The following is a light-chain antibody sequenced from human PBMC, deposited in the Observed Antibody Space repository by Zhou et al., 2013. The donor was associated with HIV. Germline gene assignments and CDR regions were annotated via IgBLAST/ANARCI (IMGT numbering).Light chain of an antibody. CDR1: QSIDSW. CDR3: QQYNSYPIT. J-gene: IGKJ5*01. CDR2: KAS. V-gene: IGKV1-5*03. Sequence: DIQMTQSPSTLSASVGDRVTVTCRASQSIDSWLAWYQQRPGRAPKLLIYKASSLQSGVPSRFSGSGSGTEFTLTISSLQPDDFATYYCQQYNSYPITFGLGTRLDIK.